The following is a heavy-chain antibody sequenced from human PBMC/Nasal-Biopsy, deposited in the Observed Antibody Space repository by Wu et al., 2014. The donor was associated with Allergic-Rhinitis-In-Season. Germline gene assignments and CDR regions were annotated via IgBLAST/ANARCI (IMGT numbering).Heavy chain of an antibody. D-gene: IGHD2-15*01. CDR3: AKDHSEGGGLPFYYYGLDV. Sequence: LRLSCAASGFIFSNYGMQWVRQAPGKGLQWVGVISYDGSKKDYVDSVKGRFTISKDTSKDTMFLQMDSLRPEDTAVYYCAKDHSEGGGLPFYYYGLDVWGPGTTVTVSS. J-gene: IGHJ6*02. CDR1: GFIFSNYG. V-gene: IGHV3-30*18. CDR2: ISYDGSKK.